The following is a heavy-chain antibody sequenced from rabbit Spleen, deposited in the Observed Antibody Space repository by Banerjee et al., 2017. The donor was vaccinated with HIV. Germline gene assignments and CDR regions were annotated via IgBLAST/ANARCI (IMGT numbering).Heavy chain of an antibody. D-gene: IGHD4-1*01. CDR1: GFSFSTYYY. V-gene: IGHV1S40*01. CDR3: ARDLDDVIGWNFGW. Sequence: QSLEESGGDLVKPGASLTVTCTASGFSFSTYYYMCWVRQAPGKGLEWIGCIYTGDTDRIYYASWAKGRFTISKTSSTTVTLQMTSLTAADTATYFCARDLDDVIGWNFGWWGQGTLVTVS. J-gene: IGHJ3*01. CDR2: IYTGDTDRI.